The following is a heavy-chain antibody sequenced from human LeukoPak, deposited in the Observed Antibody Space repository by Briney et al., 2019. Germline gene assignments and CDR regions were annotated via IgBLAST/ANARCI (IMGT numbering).Heavy chain of an antibody. CDR1: GGSMSVGRSY. V-gene: IGHV4-39*07. J-gene: IGHJ4*02. CDR3: GTGGGIAVSHV. CDR2: IYYDGTT. D-gene: IGHD6-19*01. Sequence: SETLSLTCTLSGGSMSVGRSYWGWVRQPPGKGLEWITSIYYDGTTYYYPSLKSRVTISMYSSKNHFSLEVKSVTAADTAMYYCGTGGGIAVSHVWGQGIMVAVST.